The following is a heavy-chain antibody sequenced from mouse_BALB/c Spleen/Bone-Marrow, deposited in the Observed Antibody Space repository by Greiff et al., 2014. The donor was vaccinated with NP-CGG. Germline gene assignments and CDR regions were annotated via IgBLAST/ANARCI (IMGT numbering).Heavy chain of an antibody. CDR2: INPYNDGT. V-gene: IGHV1-14*01. J-gene: IGHJ2*01. CDR3: ARGNYYDYDYFDY. CDR1: GYTFTSYV. D-gene: IGHD2-4*01. Sequence: VQLQQSGPELVKPGASVKMSCKASGYTFTSYVMHWVKQKPGQGLEWIGYINPYNDGTTYNEKFKGKATLTSDKSSSTAYMKLSSLTSEDSAVHYCARGNYYDYDYFDYWGQGTTLTVSS.